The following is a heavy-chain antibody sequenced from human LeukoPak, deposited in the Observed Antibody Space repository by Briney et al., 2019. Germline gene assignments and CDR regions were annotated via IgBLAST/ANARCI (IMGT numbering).Heavy chain of an antibody. CDR2: ISASGGST. D-gene: IGHD5-24*01. Sequence: GGSLRLSCAASRFTFSGYAMSWVRQGPGTGLEWVSTISASGGSTYYADSVKGRFTISRDNPKNTLYVQMSSLRAEDTAIYFCAKVPDGSPRGYWYFDLWGRGTLVTVSS. V-gene: IGHV3-23*01. J-gene: IGHJ2*01. CDR1: RFTFSGYA. CDR3: AKVPDGSPRGYWYFDL.